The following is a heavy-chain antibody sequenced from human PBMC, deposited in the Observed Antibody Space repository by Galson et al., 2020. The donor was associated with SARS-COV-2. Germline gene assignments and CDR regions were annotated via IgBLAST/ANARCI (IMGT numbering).Heavy chain of an antibody. V-gene: IGHV4-30-2*06. CDR2: VYQSGAT. J-gene: IGHJ2*01. CDR1: GGSITTGGYS. D-gene: IGHD3-16*01. Sequence: SETLSLTCSVSGGSITTGGYSWTWIRQSPGKGLEWIGYVYQSGATHYNPSLKSRLTISMDRSKNQLSFKLTSVTAADTAVYYCARRYVSGLSPYWYFDLWGRGTLVTVSS. CDR3: ARRYVSGLSPYWYFDL.